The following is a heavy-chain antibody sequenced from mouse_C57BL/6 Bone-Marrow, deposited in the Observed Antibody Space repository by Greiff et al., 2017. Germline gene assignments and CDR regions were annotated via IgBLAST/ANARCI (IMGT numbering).Heavy chain of an antibody. J-gene: IGHJ3*01. Sequence: QVQLQQPGAELVKPGASVKLSCKASGYTFTSYWMQWVKQRPGQGLEWIGEIDPSDSYTNYNQKFKGKATLTVDTSSSTAYMQLSSLTSEDSAVYYCARSDRYYSNLNSFAYWGQGTLVTVSA. CDR1: GYTFTSYW. CDR2: IDPSDSYT. CDR3: ARSDRYYSNLNSFAY. V-gene: IGHV1-50*01. D-gene: IGHD2-5*01.